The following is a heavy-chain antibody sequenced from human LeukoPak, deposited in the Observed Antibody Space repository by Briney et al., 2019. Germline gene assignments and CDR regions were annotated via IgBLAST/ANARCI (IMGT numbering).Heavy chain of an antibody. Sequence: GGSLRLSCAASGFTFDDYAMHWVRQAPGKGLEWVPGISWNSGSIGYADSVKGRFTISRDNAKNSLYLQMNSLRAEDTAVYYCATVPNYYGSGDHLYYFDYWGQGTLVTVSS. CDR3: ATVPNYYGSGDHLYYFDY. V-gene: IGHV3-9*01. CDR1: GFTFDDYA. CDR2: ISWNSGSI. D-gene: IGHD3-10*01. J-gene: IGHJ4*02.